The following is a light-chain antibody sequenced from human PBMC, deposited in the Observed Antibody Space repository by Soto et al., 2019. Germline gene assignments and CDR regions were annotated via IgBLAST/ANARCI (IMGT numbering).Light chain of an antibody. CDR3: SSYTSSTTLGV. V-gene: IGLV2-14*03. CDR1: SSDVGGYNY. CDR2: DVS. Sequence: QSALTQPASVSASPGQSISISCTGTSSDVGGYNYVSWYQQHPRKAPKLMIYDVSNRPSGVSNRFSGSKPGNTASLTISGLQAEDEADYYCSSYTSSTTLGVFGTGTKVTVL. J-gene: IGLJ1*01.